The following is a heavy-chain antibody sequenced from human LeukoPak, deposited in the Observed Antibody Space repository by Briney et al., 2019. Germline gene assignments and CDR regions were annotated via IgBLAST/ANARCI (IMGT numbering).Heavy chain of an antibody. CDR3: ARATDIVATSEFDY. D-gene: IGHD5-12*01. V-gene: IGHV1-2*02. CDR1: GYTFTGYY. CDR2: INPNSGGT. J-gene: IGHJ4*02. Sequence: ASVKVSCKASGYTFTGYYIHWVRQAPGQGLEWMGWINPNSGGTNYAQKFQGRVTMTRDTSISTAYMELSRLRSDDTAVYYCARATDIVATSEFDYWGQGTLVTVSS.